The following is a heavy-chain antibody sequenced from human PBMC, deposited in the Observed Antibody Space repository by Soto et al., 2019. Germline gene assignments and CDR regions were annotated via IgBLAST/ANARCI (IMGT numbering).Heavy chain of an antibody. V-gene: IGHV3-9*01. J-gene: IGHJ3*01. CDR1: GFTFDDYA. Sequence: GGSLRLSCAASGFTFDDYAMHWVRQAPGRGLEWISGISWNSGTITYADSVKGRFTISRDNAKNSLFLQMNSLRAEDTALYYCEKLGRVVVIIGAFDVWGQGTMVTV. CDR3: EKLGRVVVIIGAFDV. CDR2: ISWNSGTI. D-gene: IGHD3-22*01.